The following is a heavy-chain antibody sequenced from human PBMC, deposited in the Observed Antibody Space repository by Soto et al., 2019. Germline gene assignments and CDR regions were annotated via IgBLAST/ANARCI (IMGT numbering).Heavy chain of an antibody. V-gene: IGHV4-31*03. CDR2: IYYSGST. D-gene: IGHD5-18*01. Sequence: SETLSLTSTVSGGSISSGGYYWSWIRQHPGKGLEWIGYIYYSGSTYYNPSLKSRVTISVDTSKNQFSLKLSSVTAADTAVYYCAREGIQLWAYYFDYWGQGTLVTVSS. CDR3: AREGIQLWAYYFDY. CDR1: GGSISSGGYY. J-gene: IGHJ4*02.